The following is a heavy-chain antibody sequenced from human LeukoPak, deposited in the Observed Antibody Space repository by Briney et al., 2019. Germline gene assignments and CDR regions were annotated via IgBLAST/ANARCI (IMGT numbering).Heavy chain of an antibody. D-gene: IGHD6-13*01. V-gene: IGHV4-38-2*02. Sequence: SETLSLTCTVSGYSISSGYYWGWIRQPPGKGLEWIGSIYHSGRTYYNPSLKSRVTISVDTSKNQFSLKLSSVTAADTAVYYCAIEGDSSSVGAFVPGGQGPRVSVS. CDR2: IYHSGRT. CDR1: GYSISSGYY. J-gene: IGHJ5*02. CDR3: AIEGDSSSVGAFVP.